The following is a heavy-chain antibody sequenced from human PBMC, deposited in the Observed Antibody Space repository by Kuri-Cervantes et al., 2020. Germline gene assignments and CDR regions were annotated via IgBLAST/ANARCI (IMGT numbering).Heavy chain of an antibody. CDR3: AKTETTTVTPLSYYYYMDV. CDR2: IYYSGST. Sequence: SETLSLTCTVSGGSISSSSYYWGWIRQPPGKGLEWIGSIYYSGSTYYNPSFKSRVTISVDTSKNQLSLKLSSVTAADTAVYYCAKTETTTVTPLSYYYYMDVWGKGTTVTVSS. J-gene: IGHJ6*03. D-gene: IGHD4-17*01. V-gene: IGHV4-39*07. CDR1: GGSISSSSYY.